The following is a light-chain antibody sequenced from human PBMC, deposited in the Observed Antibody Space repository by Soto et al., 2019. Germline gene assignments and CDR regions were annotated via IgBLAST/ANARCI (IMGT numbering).Light chain of an antibody. J-gene: IGKJ1*01. CDR2: WAS. CDR1: QSVLYSPNNKNY. V-gene: IGKV4-1*01. Sequence: DIVMTQSPDSLAISVGKRATINCKSSQSVLYSPNNKNYLAWYQRKPGQPPKLLIYWASTRESGVPDRFSGSGSGTDFTLTISSLQAEDVAVYYCQQYYDTPTFGQGTKVEIK. CDR3: QQYYDTPT.